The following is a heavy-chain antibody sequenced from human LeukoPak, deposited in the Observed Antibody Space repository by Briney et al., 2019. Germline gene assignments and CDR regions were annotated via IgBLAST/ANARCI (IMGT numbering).Heavy chain of an antibody. CDR3: ARAHCSSTSCYKYWFDP. Sequence: ASVKVSCKASGYTFTSYDINWVGQAPGHGLEWMGWMTANSGNTGYAQKFQGRVTITRNTSITTAYMELSSLRSEDTAVYYCARAHCSSTSCYKYWFDPWGQGTLVTVSS. D-gene: IGHD2-2*02. V-gene: IGHV1-8*03. CDR1: GYTFTSYD. J-gene: IGHJ5*02. CDR2: MTANSGNT.